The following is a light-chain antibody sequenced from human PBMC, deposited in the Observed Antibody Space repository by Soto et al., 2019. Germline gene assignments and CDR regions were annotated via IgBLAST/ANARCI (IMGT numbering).Light chain of an antibody. CDR3: QQRSNWPWA. CDR2: DAS. Sequence: EIVLTQSPATLSLSPGERATLSCRASQSVSSYLAWYQQKPGQAPRLLIYDASNRATGIPARFSGSGSGTDFTLTISGLEPEDFAVYYGQQRSNWPWAFGQGTKVEIK. CDR1: QSVSSY. V-gene: IGKV3-11*01. J-gene: IGKJ1*01.